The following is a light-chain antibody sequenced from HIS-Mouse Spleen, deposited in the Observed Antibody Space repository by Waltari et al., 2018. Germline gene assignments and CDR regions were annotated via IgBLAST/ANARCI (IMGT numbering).Light chain of an antibody. CDR1: SSAVGSYNL. CDR2: EGS. J-gene: IGLJ3*02. Sequence: QSALTQPASVSGSPGQPITISCTGTSSAVGSYNLVSWYQQHPGKAPKLMIYEGSTRPSGDANRFSGSESGNTASLTISGLQAEDEADYCCCSYAGSSTLVFGGGTKLTVL. CDR3: CSYAGSSTLV. V-gene: IGLV2-23*01.